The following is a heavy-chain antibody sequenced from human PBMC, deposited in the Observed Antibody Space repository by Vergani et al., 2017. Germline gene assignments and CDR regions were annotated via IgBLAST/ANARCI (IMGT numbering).Heavy chain of an antibody. Sequence: QVQLVESAGGVVQPGGSLRLSCAASGFTFSNFGMHWIRQAPGKGLDWLAYIGKDGINTGYRDAVKGRFTVSRDNSKDILYLQMDSLRSEDTALYYCAKYLRDSTDGLPDSWGPGTLVIVSS. CDR2: IGKDGINT. CDR3: AKYLRDSTDGLPDS. J-gene: IGHJ4*02. V-gene: IGHV3-30*02. CDR1: GFTFSNFG. D-gene: IGHD2-21*02.